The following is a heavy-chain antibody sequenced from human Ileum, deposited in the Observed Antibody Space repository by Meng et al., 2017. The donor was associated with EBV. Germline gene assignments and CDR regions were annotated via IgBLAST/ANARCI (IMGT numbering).Heavy chain of an antibody. D-gene: IGHD3-16*01. CDR1: GYTFINHD. V-gene: IGHV1-8*01. J-gene: IGHJ5*02. CDR3: ARGSGAGGRDWFDP. Sequence: QWQLWQSGAEVKKPGASVKVSCKASGYTFINHDINWVRQAAGQGLESIGWMNSYTGNAGYAQKFRGRVTMTRDTSINTAYLEVISLTSEDTAVYYCARGSGAGGRDWFDPWGQGTLVTVSS. CDR2: MNSYTGNA.